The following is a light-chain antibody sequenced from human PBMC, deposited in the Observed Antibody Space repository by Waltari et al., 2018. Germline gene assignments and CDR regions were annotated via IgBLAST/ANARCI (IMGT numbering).Light chain of an antibody. CDR1: QSINTW. V-gene: IGKV1-5*03. Sequence: DIQMTQFPSTLSASVGDRVTITCRDSQSINTWLAWYQQKPGKAPNLLIYKASTLESGVPSRFTGSGSGTEFTLTIDSLQPDDFATYYCHQIYSTLGDTFGQGTKLEIK. J-gene: IGKJ2*01. CDR3: HQIYSTLGDT. CDR2: KAS.